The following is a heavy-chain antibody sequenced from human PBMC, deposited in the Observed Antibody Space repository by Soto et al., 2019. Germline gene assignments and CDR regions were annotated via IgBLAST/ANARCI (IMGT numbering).Heavy chain of an antibody. J-gene: IGHJ3*02. Sequence: LGESLKISCKGSGYSFTSYWIGWVRQMPGKGLEWMGIIYPGDSDTRYSPSFQGQVTISTDKSISTAYLQWSSLKASDTAMYYCARPRRRGYNYRPFDAFDIWGQGTMVTVSS. D-gene: IGHD5-12*01. CDR1: GYSFTSYW. CDR3: ARPRRRGYNYRPFDAFDI. CDR2: IYPGDSDT. V-gene: IGHV5-51*01.